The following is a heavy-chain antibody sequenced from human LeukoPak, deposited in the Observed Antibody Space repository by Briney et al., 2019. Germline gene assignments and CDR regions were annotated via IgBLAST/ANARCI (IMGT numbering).Heavy chain of an antibody. Sequence: SVKVSCKASGGTFSSYAISWVRQAPGQGLEWMGRIIPIFGTANYAQKFQGRVTITTDESTSTAYMELSSLRSEDTAVYYCARDYGYDWNHNSSSWYGLYFDYWGQGTLVTVSS. CDR2: IIPIFGTA. J-gene: IGHJ4*02. V-gene: IGHV1-69*05. CDR3: ARDYGYDWNHNSSSWYGLYFDY. CDR1: GGTFSSYA. D-gene: IGHD6-13*01.